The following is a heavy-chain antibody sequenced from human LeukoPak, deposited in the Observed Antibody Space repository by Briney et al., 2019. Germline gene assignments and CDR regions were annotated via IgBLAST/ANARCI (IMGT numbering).Heavy chain of an antibody. Sequence: PGGSLRLSCAASGFTFSCYAMSWVRQAPGKGLEWVSAISGSGGSTYYADSVKGRFTISRDNSKNTLYLQMNSLRAEDTAVYYCAKSMNYYDSSGYFDYWGQGTLVTVSS. D-gene: IGHD3-22*01. CDR2: ISGSGGST. CDR1: GFTFSCYA. CDR3: AKSMNYYDSSGYFDY. J-gene: IGHJ4*02. V-gene: IGHV3-23*01.